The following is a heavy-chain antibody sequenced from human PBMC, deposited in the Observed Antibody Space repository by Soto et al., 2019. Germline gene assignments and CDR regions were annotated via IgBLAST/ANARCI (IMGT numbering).Heavy chain of an antibody. J-gene: IGHJ6*02. D-gene: IGHD6-6*01. CDR3: ARHTHSSSPPYYYRTDV. CDR1: GYSFTSYW. V-gene: IGHV5-10-1*01. Sequence: PGESLKISCNGSGYSFTSYWISWVRQMPGKGLEWMGRIDPSDSYTNYSPSFQGHVTISADKSISTAYLQWSSLKASDTAMYYCARHTHSSSPPYYYRTDVWGQGTKVTVYS. CDR2: IDPSDSYT.